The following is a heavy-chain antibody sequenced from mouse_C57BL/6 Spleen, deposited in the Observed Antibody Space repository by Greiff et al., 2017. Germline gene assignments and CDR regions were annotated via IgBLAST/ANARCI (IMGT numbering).Heavy chain of an antibody. Sequence: VQLQQSGPELVKPGASVKISCKASGYAFSSSWMNWVKQRPGKGLEWIGRIYPGDGDTNYNGKFKGKATLTADKSSSTAYMQLSSLTSEDSAVYFCARGDSSGYGGYAMYYWGQGTSVTVSS. CDR1: GYAFSSSW. CDR2: IYPGDGDT. V-gene: IGHV1-82*01. J-gene: IGHJ4*01. CDR3: ARGDSSGYGGYAMYY. D-gene: IGHD3-2*02.